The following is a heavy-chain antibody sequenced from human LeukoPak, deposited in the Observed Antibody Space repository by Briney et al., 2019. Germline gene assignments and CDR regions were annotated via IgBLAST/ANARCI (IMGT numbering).Heavy chain of an antibody. D-gene: IGHD3-22*01. CDR1: GFTFSSYW. CDR2: IKQDGSEK. Sequence: GGSLRLSCAASGFTFSSYWMSWVRQAPGKGLEWVANIKQDGSEKYYVDSVKGRFTISRDNAKNSLHLQMNSLRAEDTAVYYCARGITMIDTYYYYMDVWGKGTTVTVSS. CDR3: ARGITMIDTYYYYMDV. V-gene: IGHV3-7*01. J-gene: IGHJ6*03.